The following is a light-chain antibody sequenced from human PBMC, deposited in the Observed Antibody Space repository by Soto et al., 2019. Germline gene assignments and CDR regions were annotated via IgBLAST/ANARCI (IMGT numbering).Light chain of an antibody. J-gene: IGKJ1*01. CDR2: AAS. CDR1: QSVGSTF. Sequence: EIVLTQSPGTLSLSPGERATLSCRASQSVGSTFLVWYQQHPGQAPRLLIYAASSRATGIPDRFSGSGSGTDFTLTIRGLEPDDFAVYYCQKYGSFWTFGQGTKVDIK. V-gene: IGKV3-20*01. CDR3: QKYGSFWT.